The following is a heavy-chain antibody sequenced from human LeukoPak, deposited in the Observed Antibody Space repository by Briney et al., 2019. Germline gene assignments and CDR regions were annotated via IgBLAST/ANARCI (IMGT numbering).Heavy chain of an antibody. V-gene: IGHV4-34*01. CDR2: INHSGST. CDR3: ARGVSGPAAIRQRGAFDI. CDR1: GGSFSGYY. Sequence: PSETLSLTCAVYGGSFSGYYWSWIRQPPGKGLEWIGEINHSGSTNYNPSLKSRVTISVDTSKNQFSLKLSSVTAADTAVYYCARGVSGPAAIRQRGAFDIWGQGTMVTVSS. J-gene: IGHJ3*02. D-gene: IGHD2-2*01.